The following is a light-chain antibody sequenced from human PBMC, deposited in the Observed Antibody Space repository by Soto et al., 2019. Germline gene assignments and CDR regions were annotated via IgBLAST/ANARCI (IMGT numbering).Light chain of an antibody. V-gene: IGLV3-1*01. CDR1: KLGDKY. J-gene: IGLJ2*01. Sequence: SYELTQPPSVSVSPGQTASITCYGDKLGDKYACWYQQKPGQSPVLVIYQDSKRPSGIPERFSGSNSGNTATLTISGTQAMGEADYYCQAWDSSVVFGGGTKLTVL. CDR2: QDS. CDR3: QAWDSSVV.